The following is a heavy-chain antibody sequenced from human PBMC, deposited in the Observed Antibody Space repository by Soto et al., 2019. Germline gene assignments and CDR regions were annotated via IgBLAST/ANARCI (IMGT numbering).Heavy chain of an antibody. CDR3: ARTDVGGAPTVIDITNELQSLP. V-gene: IGHV4-38-2*01. CDR1: GDSISSGHY. D-gene: IGHD2-21*01. Sequence: SETLSLTCAVSGDSISSGHYWAWIRRPPGTGLEWIGSIYHTGTTYYHPSLKSRVTISVDTSKNQFYLKLSYVTAADSAVYYCARTDVGGAPTVIDITNELQSLPWG. CDR2: IYHTGTT. J-gene: IGHJ5*02.